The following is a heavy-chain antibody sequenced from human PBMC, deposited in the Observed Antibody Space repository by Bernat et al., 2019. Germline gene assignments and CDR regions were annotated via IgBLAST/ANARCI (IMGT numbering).Heavy chain of an antibody. J-gene: IGHJ4*02. CDR2: IYYSGST. Sequence: QLQLQESGPGLVKPSETLSLTCTVSGGSISSSSYYWGWIRQPPGKGLEWIGSIYYSGSTYYSPSLKSRVTISVDTSKNQFSLKLTSVTAADTAVYYCASGVYYYDSSGYYLDYWGQGTLVTVSS. D-gene: IGHD3-22*01. CDR1: GGSISSSSYY. V-gene: IGHV4-39*01. CDR3: ASGVYYYDSSGYYLDY.